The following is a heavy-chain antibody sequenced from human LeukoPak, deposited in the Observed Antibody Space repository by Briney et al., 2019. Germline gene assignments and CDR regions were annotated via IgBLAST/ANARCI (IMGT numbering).Heavy chain of an antibody. CDR2: ISAYNGHT. CDR3: ARGSTARYYYDSSGYYRGAVDY. Sequence: ASVKVSCKASGYTFTTFGISWVRRAPGQGLEWMGWISAYNGHTTYAQKFQGRVSMTTDTSTSTAYMELRSLKSDDTAVYYCARGSTARYYYDSSGYYRGAVDYWGQGTLVTLSS. J-gene: IGHJ4*02. D-gene: IGHD3-22*01. CDR1: GYTFTTFG. V-gene: IGHV1-18*01.